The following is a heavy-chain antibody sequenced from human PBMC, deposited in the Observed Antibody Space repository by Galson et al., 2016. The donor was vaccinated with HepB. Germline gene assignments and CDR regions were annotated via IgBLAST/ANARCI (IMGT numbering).Heavy chain of an antibody. CDR3: AKEILDIVATTHPDY. V-gene: IGHV3-30*18. D-gene: IGHD5-12*01. CDR1: GFTFRDYG. Sequence: SLRLSCAASGFTFRDYGVHWVRQAPGKGLEWVAFISYDGSEKYYADSVKGRFTMSRDNSKNTLYLQVNSLRPEDTAMYYCAKEILDIVATTHPDYWGQGTLVTVSS. CDR2: ISYDGSEK. J-gene: IGHJ4*02.